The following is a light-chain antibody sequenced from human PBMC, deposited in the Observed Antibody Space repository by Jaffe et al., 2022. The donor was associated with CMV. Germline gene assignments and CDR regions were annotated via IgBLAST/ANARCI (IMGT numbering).Light chain of an antibody. CDR3: QKYNTYSKT. V-gene: IGKV1-5*03. CDR1: QSITDW. J-gene: IGKJ1*01. Sequence: DIQMTQSPSTLSASVGDRVTITCRASQSITDWLAWYQQKPGKAPKLLISQASNLQSGVPSRFSGSASGTEFTLTISSLQPDDSATYYCQKYNTYSKTFGQGTKVEIK. CDR2: QAS.